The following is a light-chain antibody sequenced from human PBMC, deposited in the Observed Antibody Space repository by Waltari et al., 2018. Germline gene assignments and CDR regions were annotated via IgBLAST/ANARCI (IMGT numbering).Light chain of an antibody. Sequence: SYVVTQSPSVSVAPGETARMTCGGDTRGSKSAHWYQQRPGQAPVLVISYDSDRPSGIPGRFSGSDSGNTATLTISWVEAEDEADYYCLVWHSTIDHQGVFGGGTKLTVL. J-gene: IGLJ2*01. CDR2: YDS. CDR3: LVWHSTIDHQGV. V-gene: IGLV3-21*04. CDR1: TRGSKS.